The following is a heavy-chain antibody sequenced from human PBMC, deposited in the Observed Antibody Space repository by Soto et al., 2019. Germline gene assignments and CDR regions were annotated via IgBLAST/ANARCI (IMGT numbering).Heavy chain of an antibody. CDR3: ARAPYYYDSSGYWAY. Sequence: PGGSLGLSCAASGFTFSTYTMNWVRQAPGKGLEWVSSISSSSSYIYYADSVKGRFTISRDNAKNSLYLQMNSLRAEDTAVYYCARAPYYYDSSGYWAYWGQGTLVTVSS. CDR1: GFTFSTYT. J-gene: IGHJ4*02. D-gene: IGHD3-22*01. V-gene: IGHV3-21*01. CDR2: ISSSSSYI.